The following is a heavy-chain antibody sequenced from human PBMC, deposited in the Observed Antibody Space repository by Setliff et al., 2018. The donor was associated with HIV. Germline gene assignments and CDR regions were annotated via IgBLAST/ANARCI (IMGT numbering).Heavy chain of an antibody. D-gene: IGHD6-19*01. CDR1: GGSISSSSYY. CDR2: LYYSGTT. CDR3: ARHFRYPGIAVAGIDY. J-gene: IGHJ4*01. Sequence: PSETLSLTCTVSGGSISSSSYYWGWIRQPPGKGLEWIGSLYYSGTTYYNPSLKSRLTISVDTSKNQFSLKLSSVTAADTAVYYCARHFRYPGIAVAGIDYWGQGTLVTVS. V-gene: IGHV4-39*01.